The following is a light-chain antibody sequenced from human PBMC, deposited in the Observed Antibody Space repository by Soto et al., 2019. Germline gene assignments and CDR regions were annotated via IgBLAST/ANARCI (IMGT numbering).Light chain of an antibody. Sequence: DIQMTQSPSSVSASVGDRVTITCRASQGISSWLAWYPQKPGKAPKLLIYAASSLQSGVPSRFSGSGSGTDFTLTISSLQPEDFATYYSQQANSFFRVTFGPGTKVDIK. CDR1: QGISSW. V-gene: IGKV1-12*01. J-gene: IGKJ3*01. CDR2: AAS. CDR3: QQANSFFRVT.